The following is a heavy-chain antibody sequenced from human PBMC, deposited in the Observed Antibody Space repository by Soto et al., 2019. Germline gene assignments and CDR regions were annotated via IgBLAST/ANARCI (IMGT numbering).Heavy chain of an antibody. CDR1: GYTFTSYD. CDR3: ARCRRYCTNGVCYKSGYYYYGMDV. Sequence: ASVKVSCKASGYTFTSYDINWVRQATGQGLEWMGWMNPNSGNTGYAQKFQGRVTMTRNTSISTAYMELSSLRSEDTAVYYCARCRRYCTNGVCYKSGYYYYGMDVWGQGTTVTVSS. J-gene: IGHJ6*02. D-gene: IGHD2-8*01. V-gene: IGHV1-8*01. CDR2: MNPNSGNT.